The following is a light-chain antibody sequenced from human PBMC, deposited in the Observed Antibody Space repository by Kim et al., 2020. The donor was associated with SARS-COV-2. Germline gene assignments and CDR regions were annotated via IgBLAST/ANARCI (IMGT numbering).Light chain of an antibody. CDR2: DSS. Sequence: GDRVTITCRASPSISSWLAWYQQKPGKAPQLLIYDSSNLESGVPSRFSGSGSGTEFTLTIGSLQPDDFATYYCQQYNSFPFTFGPGTKV. V-gene: IGKV1-5*01. CDR3: QQYNSFPFT. J-gene: IGKJ3*01. CDR1: PSISSW.